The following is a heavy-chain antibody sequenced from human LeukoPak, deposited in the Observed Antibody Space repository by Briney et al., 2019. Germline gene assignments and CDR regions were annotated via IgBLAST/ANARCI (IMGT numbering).Heavy chain of an antibody. CDR2: IYSGGST. V-gene: IGHV3-53*01. Sequence: PGGSLRLSCAASGFTVSSNYMSWVRQAPGKGLEWVSVIYSGGSTYYADSVKGRFTISRDNSKDTLYLQMNSLRAEDTAVYYCARDHPNCSGGSCYWKWGQGTLVIVSS. J-gene: IGHJ4*02. CDR1: GFTVSSNY. D-gene: IGHD2-15*01. CDR3: ARDHPNCSGGSCYWK.